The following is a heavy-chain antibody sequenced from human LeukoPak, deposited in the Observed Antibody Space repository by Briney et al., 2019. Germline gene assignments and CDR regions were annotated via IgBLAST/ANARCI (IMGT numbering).Heavy chain of an antibody. J-gene: IGHJ4*02. D-gene: IGHD6-13*01. CDR2: INPNSGGT. Sequence: ASVKVSCKPSGYTFTGYYMHWVRQAPGQGLEWMGWINPNSGGTNYAQKFQGRVTMTRDTSISTAYMELSRLRSDDTAVYYCARGTYSSSWYSFWGQGTLVTVSS. CDR1: GYTFTGYY. CDR3: ARGTYSSSWYSF. V-gene: IGHV1-2*02.